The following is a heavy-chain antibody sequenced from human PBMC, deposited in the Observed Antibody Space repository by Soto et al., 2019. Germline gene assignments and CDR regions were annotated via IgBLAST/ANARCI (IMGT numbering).Heavy chain of an antibody. V-gene: IGHV3-73*01. D-gene: IGHD3-22*01. CDR3: TRPKYFYDNSGDDY. J-gene: IGHJ4*02. CDR2: IRSKAYNYAT. Sequence: AGGSLRLSCAAAGFTFSGSAMHWVRQASGKGLEWVGRIRSKAYNYATAYAASVGGRFTITRDDSKNTAYLQMNSLRAEDTAVYYRTRPKYFYDNSGDDYWGQGTLVTVSS. CDR1: GFTFSGSA.